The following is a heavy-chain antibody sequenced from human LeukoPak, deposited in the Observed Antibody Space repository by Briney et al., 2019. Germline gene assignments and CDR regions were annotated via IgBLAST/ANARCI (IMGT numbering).Heavy chain of an antibody. Sequence: ASVKISCKTSGYIFTDYAFVWVRQAPGHGLKWIGCVGTYDGKTNYAQEVQDRVTMTTDTSASTAYVELRSLTSDDTALYYCAKLMDNNCDGSAFDHWGQGTLVTVSS. CDR3: AKLMDNNCDGSAFDH. V-gene: IGHV1-18*01. CDR2: VGTYDGKT. CDR1: GYIFTDYA. J-gene: IGHJ4*02. D-gene: IGHD2-15*01.